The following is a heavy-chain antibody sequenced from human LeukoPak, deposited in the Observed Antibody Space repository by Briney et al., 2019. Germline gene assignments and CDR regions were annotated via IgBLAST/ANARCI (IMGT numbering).Heavy chain of an antibody. J-gene: IGHJ4*02. D-gene: IGHD2-15*01. CDR1: GFTFRNHL. CDR3: AKSGLNRFDY. V-gene: IGHV3-23*01. CDR2: FSGSGGST. Sequence: GGSLRLSCAASGFTFRNHLMHWVRQAPGKGLEWVSTFSGSGGSTHYADSVKGRFTISRDNSKNTLYLQMNSLRAEDTAVYYCAKSGLNRFDYWGQGTLVTVSS.